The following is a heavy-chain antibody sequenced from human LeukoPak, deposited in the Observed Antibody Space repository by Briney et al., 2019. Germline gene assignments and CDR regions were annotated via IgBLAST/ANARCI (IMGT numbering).Heavy chain of an antibody. Sequence: GRSLRVSCAASGFTFSSYGMHWVRQAPGKGLQWVANINRDGTEKHFLDSVEGRFTISRDNAKKSLYLQMSSLRPQDTAVYFCVRGDWYFESWGQGTLVTVSS. D-gene: IGHD2-21*01. J-gene: IGHJ4*02. CDR1: GFTFSSYG. V-gene: IGHV3-7*04. CDR2: INRDGTEK. CDR3: VRGDWYFES.